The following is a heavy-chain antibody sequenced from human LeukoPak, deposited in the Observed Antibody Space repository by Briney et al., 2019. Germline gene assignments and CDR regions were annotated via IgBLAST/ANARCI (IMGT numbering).Heavy chain of an antibody. D-gene: IGHD3-10*01. CDR2: IYPGDSDT. V-gene: IGHV5-51*01. Sequence: GESLKISRKGSGYSFTSYWIGWVRQMPGKGLEWMRIIYPGDSDTRYSPSFQGQVTISADKSISTAYLQWSSLKASDTAMYYCARHRITMVRGVNYMDVWGKGTTVTISS. J-gene: IGHJ6*03. CDR1: GYSFTSYW. CDR3: ARHRITMVRGVNYMDV.